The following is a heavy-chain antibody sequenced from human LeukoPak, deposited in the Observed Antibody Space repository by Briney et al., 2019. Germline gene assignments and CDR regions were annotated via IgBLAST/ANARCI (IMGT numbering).Heavy chain of an antibody. V-gene: IGHV1-69*13. Sequence: GASVKVSCKASGYTFTSYDINWVRQAPGQGLEWMGGIIPIFGTANYAQKFQGRVTITADESTSTAYMELSSLRSEDTAVYYCATTLNIVVVPAAIWGAYGGGWFDPWGQGTLVTVSS. D-gene: IGHD2-2*02. CDR2: IIPIFGTA. CDR1: GYTFTSYD. J-gene: IGHJ5*02. CDR3: ATTLNIVVVPAAIWGAYGGGWFDP.